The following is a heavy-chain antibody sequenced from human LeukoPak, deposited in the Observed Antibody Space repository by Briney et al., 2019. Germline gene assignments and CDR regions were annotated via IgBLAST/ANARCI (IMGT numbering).Heavy chain of an antibody. CDR1: GFIFSSYS. CDR2: ISSSSSYI. D-gene: IGHD4-11*01. CDR3: ARAVQRPVTTNALSP. Sequence: GGSLRLSCAASGFIFSSYSMNWVRQAPGKGLEGVSSISSSSSYIYYADSVKRRFTIPRDNAKNSLYLQMNGLRAEATAVYYCARAVQRPVTTNALSPWGQGTLVTVSS. J-gene: IGHJ4*02. V-gene: IGHV3-21*01.